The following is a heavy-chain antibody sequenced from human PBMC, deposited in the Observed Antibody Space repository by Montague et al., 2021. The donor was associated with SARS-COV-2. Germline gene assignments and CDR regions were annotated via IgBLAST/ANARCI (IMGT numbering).Heavy chain of an antibody. J-gene: IGHJ4*02. CDR2: IYYTGST. CDR1: GGSISGYY. V-gene: IGHV4-59*01. CDR3: ARAQTTRFIANCVNYFDY. D-gene: IGHD1-1*01. Sequence: SETLSLTCTVSGGSISGYYWTWMRQPPGKGLEWLGHIYYTGSTKYNPSLKSRVTISIDTPKNQFSLKLRSVTAADTAVYFCARAQTTRFIANCVNYFDYWGQGARVTVSS.